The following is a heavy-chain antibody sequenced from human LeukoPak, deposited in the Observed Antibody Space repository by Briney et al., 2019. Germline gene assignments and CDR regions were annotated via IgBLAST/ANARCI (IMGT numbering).Heavy chain of an antibody. CDR3: ARASEAYYGSGSYPH. D-gene: IGHD3-10*01. V-gene: IGHV1-2*02. CDR2: INPNSGGT. J-gene: IGHJ4*02. Sequence: ASVKVSCKASGYTFTGYYMHWVRQAPGQGLEWMGWINPNSGGTNYAQKFQGRVTMTRDTSISTAYMELSRLRSDDTAVYYCARASEAYYGSGSYPHWGQGTLVTVSS. CDR1: GYTFTGYY.